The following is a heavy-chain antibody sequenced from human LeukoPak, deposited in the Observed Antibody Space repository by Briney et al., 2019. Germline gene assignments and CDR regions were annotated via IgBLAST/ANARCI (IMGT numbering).Heavy chain of an antibody. Sequence: GGSLRLSCAASGFTFSVYDMHWVRQATGKGLEWVSGIGSPGDTYYPGSVKGRFTISRENAKNSFYLQMNSLRAGDTAVYYCARASTNYYYYYMDVWGKGTTVTVSS. CDR3: ARASTNYYYYYMDV. V-gene: IGHV3-13*01. J-gene: IGHJ6*03. CDR1: GFTFSVYD. CDR2: IGSPGDT. D-gene: IGHD5-24*01.